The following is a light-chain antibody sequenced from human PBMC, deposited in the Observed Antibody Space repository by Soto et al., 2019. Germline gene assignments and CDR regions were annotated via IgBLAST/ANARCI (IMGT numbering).Light chain of an antibody. CDR3: CSYAGSSTLV. CDR2: EVS. V-gene: IGLV2-23*02. J-gene: IGLJ3*02. Sequence: QSALTQPASVSGSPGQSITISCTGTSSDVGSYNLVSWYQQHPSKAPTLMIYEVSKRPSGVSNRFSGSKSGNTASLTISGLQAEDEADYYCCSYAGSSTLVFGGGTKLTVL. CDR1: SSDVGSYNL.